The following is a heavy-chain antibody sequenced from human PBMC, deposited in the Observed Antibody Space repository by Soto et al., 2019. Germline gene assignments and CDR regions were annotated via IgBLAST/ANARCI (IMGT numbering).Heavy chain of an antibody. CDR2: IYPGDSDT. D-gene: IGHD3-9*01. CDR3: ASPILTGYYSFDY. V-gene: IGHV5-51*01. J-gene: IGHJ4*02. CDR1: GYSFTSYW. Sequence: GESLKISCKGSGYSFTSYWIGWVRQMPGKGLEWTGIIYPGDSDTRYSPSFQGQVTISADKSISTAYLQWSSLKASDTAMYYCASPILTGYYSFDYWGQGTLVTVSS.